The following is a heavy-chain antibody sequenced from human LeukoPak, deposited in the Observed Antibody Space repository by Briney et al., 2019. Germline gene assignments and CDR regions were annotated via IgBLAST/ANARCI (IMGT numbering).Heavy chain of an antibody. J-gene: IGHJ3*02. CDR1: GFTFSSYG. CDR3: ARKMGTLGHAFDI. V-gene: IGHV3-21*01. Sequence: PGGTLRLSCAASGFTFSSYGMSWVRQAPGKGLEWVSGISSRGGSTHYADSVKGRFTISRDNAKNSLYLQMNSLRAEDTAVYYCARKMGTLGHAFDIWGQGTMVTVSS. D-gene: IGHD7-27*01. CDR2: ISSRGGST.